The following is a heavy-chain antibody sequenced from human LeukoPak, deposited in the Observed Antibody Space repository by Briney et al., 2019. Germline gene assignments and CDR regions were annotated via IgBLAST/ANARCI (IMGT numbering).Heavy chain of an antibody. J-gene: IGHJ4*02. CDR3: ARSAVGATNFDY. CDR2: IIPIFGTA. CDR1: GGTFNSYA. Sequence: ASVKVSCKASGGTFNSYAITWVRQAPGQGLEWMGGIIPIFGTANYAQKFQGRVTMTRDTSTSTVYMELSSLRSEDTAVYYCARSAVGATNFDYWGQGTLVTVSS. D-gene: IGHD1-26*01. V-gene: IGHV1-69*05.